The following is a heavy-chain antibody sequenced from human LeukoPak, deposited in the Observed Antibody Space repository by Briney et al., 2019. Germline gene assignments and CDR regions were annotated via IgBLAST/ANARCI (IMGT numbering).Heavy chain of an antibody. CDR2: ISWNSGSI. CDR1: GFTFDDYA. CDR3: ANVPAYNWNDATPYFDY. J-gene: IGHJ4*02. Sequence: PGGSLRLSCAASGFTFDDYAMHWVRQAPGKGLEWVSGISWNSGSIGYADSVKGRFTISRDNAKNSLYLQMNSLRAEDTALYYCANVPAYNWNDATPYFDYWGQGTLVTVSS. V-gene: IGHV3-9*01. D-gene: IGHD1-20*01.